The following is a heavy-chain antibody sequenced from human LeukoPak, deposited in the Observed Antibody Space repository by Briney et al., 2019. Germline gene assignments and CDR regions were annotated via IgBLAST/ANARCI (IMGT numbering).Heavy chain of an antibody. D-gene: IGHD6-19*01. J-gene: IGHJ4*02. Sequence: GGSLRLSCAASGFTFDDYTMHWVRQAPGKGLEWVSLISWDGGSTYYADSVKGRFTISRDNSKNTLYLQMNSLRAEDTAVYYCARVRRGSGWYYFDYWGQGTLVTVSS. CDR3: ARVRRGSGWYYFDY. CDR1: GFTFDDYT. V-gene: IGHV3-43*01. CDR2: ISWDGGST.